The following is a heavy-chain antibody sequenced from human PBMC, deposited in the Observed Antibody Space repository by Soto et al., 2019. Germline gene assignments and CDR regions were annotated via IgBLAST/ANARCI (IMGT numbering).Heavy chain of an antibody. CDR1: GYTFTSYG. D-gene: IGHD3-22*01. J-gene: IGHJ5*02. CDR3: ARDRGPSSGYYPYWFDP. CDR2: ISAYNGNA. Sequence: ASVKVSCKASGYTFTSYGISWVRQAPGQGLEWMGWISAYNGNANYAQKFQGRATITADESTSTAYMELSSLRSEDTAVYYCARDRGPSSGYYPYWFDPWGQGTLVTVSS. V-gene: IGHV1-18*01.